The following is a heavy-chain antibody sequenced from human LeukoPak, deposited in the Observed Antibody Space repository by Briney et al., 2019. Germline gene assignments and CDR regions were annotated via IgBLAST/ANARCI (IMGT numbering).Heavy chain of an antibody. CDR3: ANFLGPEDSDYYDYVWGSYRLDAFDI. J-gene: IGHJ3*02. V-gene: IGHV3-23*01. CDR1: GFTFSSYA. CDR2: ISGSGGST. Sequence: GGSLRLSCAASGFTFSSYAMSWVRQAPGKGLEWVSAISGSGGSTYYADSVKGRFTISRDNSKNTLYLQMNSLRAEDTAVYYCANFLGPEDSDYYDYVWGSYRLDAFDIWGQGTMVTVSS. D-gene: IGHD3-16*02.